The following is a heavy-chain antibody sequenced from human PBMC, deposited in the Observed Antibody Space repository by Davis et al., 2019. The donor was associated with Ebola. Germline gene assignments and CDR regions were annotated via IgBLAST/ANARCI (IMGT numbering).Heavy chain of an antibody. Sequence: GESLKISCAASGFTFSIYSMNWVRQAPGKGLEWVSYISSSSSTIYYADSVKGRFTVSRDNAKNSLYLQMNSLRDEDTAVYYCARDGGGTYCSGGSCYYYYYGMDVWGKGTTVTVSS. D-gene: IGHD2-15*01. CDR1: GFTFSIYS. CDR3: ARDGGGTYCSGGSCYYYYYGMDV. J-gene: IGHJ6*04. CDR2: ISSSSSTI. V-gene: IGHV3-48*02.